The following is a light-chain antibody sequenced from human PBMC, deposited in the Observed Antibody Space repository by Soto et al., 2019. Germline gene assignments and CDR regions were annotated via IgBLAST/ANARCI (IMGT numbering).Light chain of an antibody. J-gene: IGKJ1*01. V-gene: IGKV1-39*01. CDR1: RSISSY. CDR2: TAS. CDR3: QQYYSYPRT. Sequence: DIQMPQSPSSRSSSVGDRVTITCRASRSISSYLNWYQQKPGKAPKLLIYTASTLQSGVPSRFSGSGSGTDFTLTISCLQSEDFATYYCQQYYSYPRTFGQGTKVDI.